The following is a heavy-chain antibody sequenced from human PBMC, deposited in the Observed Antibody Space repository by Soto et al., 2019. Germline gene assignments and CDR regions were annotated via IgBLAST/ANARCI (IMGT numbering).Heavy chain of an antibody. CDR1: VFTFSSYA. Sequence: HPGGSLRLSCAASVFTFSSYAMSWVRQAPGKGLEWVSAISGSGGSTYYADSVKGRFTISRDNSKNTLYLQMNSLRAEDTAVYYCAKDHRGYYDSSGYYSFDYWGQGTLVTVSS. J-gene: IGHJ4*02. CDR2: ISGSGGST. V-gene: IGHV3-23*01. CDR3: AKDHRGYYDSSGYYSFDY. D-gene: IGHD3-22*01.